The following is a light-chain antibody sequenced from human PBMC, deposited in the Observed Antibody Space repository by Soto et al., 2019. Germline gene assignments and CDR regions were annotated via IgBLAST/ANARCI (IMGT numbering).Light chain of an antibody. CDR2: DAA. Sequence: EIVLTQSPATLSLSPGERATLSCRASQSVSSYLAWYQQKPCQAPRLLIYDAANRATGIPAMFSGSGSGTDFTLTISSLEPEDFAVYYCQQRSNWPLLTFGGGTKVEIK. CDR1: QSVSSY. CDR3: QQRSNWPLLT. V-gene: IGKV3-11*01. J-gene: IGKJ4*01.